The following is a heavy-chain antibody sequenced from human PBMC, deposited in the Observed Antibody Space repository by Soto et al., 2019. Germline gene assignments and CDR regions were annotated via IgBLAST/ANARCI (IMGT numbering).Heavy chain of an antibody. CDR1: GYSISSGYY. D-gene: IGHD6-13*01. Sequence: SETLSLTCAVSGYSISSGYYWGWIRQPPGKGLEWIGSIYHSGSTYYNPSLKSRVTISVDTSKNQFSLKLSSVTAADTAVYYCARSVAAAVHWFDPWGQGTLVTVSS. J-gene: IGHJ5*02. V-gene: IGHV4-38-2*01. CDR3: ARSVAAAVHWFDP. CDR2: IYHSGST.